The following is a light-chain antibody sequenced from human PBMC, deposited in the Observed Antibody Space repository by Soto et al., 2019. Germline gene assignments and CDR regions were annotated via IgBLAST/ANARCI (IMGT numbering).Light chain of an antibody. J-gene: IGKJ4*01. CDR3: QQYANSPLLT. CDR2: GAS. CDR1: QSVSSSY. V-gene: IGKV3-20*01. Sequence: EIVLTQSPGTLSLSPGERATLSCRAGQSVSSSYLAWYQQKPGQAPRLLIYGASSRATGIPDRFSGSESGTDFTLSIRRLEPEDFAVYYCQQYANSPLLTFGGGTKVDIK.